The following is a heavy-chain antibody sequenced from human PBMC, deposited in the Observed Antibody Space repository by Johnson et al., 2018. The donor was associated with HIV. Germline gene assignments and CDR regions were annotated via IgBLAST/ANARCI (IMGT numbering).Heavy chain of an antibody. J-gene: IGHJ3*02. CDR1: GFTFSSYG. CDR2: TRKKVNSYTT. CDR3: ARSVPNDAFDI. Sequence: EVQLVESGGGVVQPGGSLRLSCAASGFTFSSYGMHWVRQAPGKGLEWVGRTRKKVNSYTTEYAASVKGRFTISRDDSKNSLYLQMNSLKTEDTAVYYCARSVPNDAFDIWGQGTMVTVSS. V-gene: IGHV3-72*01.